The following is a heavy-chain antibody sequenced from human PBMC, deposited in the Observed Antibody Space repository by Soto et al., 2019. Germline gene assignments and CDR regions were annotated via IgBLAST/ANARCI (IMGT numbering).Heavy chain of an antibody. CDR2: TIPNFGTA. Sequence: QVQLVQSGAEVRKPGSSVKVSCKASGGGSFSSFSITWVRQAPRQGLEWMGGTIPNFGTANYAQKFQDRVTLTADDKTRTAYMELSSLRSEDTAIYFCASEWGPSDSSGYYMYFDVWGQGTPITVSS. CDR3: ASEWGPSDSSGYYMYFDV. D-gene: IGHD3-22*01. V-gene: IGHV1-69*01. CDR1: GGGSFSSFS. J-gene: IGHJ4*02.